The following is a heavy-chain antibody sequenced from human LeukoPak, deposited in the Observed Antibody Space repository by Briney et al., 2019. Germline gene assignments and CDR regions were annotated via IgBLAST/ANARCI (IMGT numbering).Heavy chain of an antibody. D-gene: IGHD4-17*01. CDR1: GYTFSGFY. J-gene: IGHJ4*02. Sequence: ASVKVSCKASGYTFSGFYLHWVRQAPGQGLQWMGWINPNTGGTNYAQKFQGRVTMTRDTSFTTGYMELSSLTSDDTAVYYCARDADYVAVDYWGQGTLVTVSS. CDR3: ARDADYVAVDY. V-gene: IGHV1-2*02. CDR2: INPNTGGT.